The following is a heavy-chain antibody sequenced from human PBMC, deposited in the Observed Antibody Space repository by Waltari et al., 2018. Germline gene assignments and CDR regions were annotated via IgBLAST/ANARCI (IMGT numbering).Heavy chain of an antibody. CDR2: VRQYGINK. CDR3: AKDLAARHYFDY. J-gene: IGHJ4*02. CDR1: GFTFSSYG. V-gene: IGHV3-30*02. Sequence: QVQLVESGGGVVQHGGSLRLSCAASGFTFSSYGMHWVRQAPGKGLEWVALVRQYGINKDYADSVKGRFTISRDNSKNTLYLQMNSLGAEDTAVYYCAKDLAARHYFDYWGQGTLVTVSS. D-gene: IGHD6-6*01.